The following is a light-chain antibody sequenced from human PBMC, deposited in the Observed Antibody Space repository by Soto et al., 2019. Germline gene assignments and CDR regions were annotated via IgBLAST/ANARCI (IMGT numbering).Light chain of an antibody. CDR3: MQSTHWPWT. V-gene: IGKV2-30*01. Sequence: DVVMTQSPLSLPVTLGQSASISCTSSQSLVYADGNTYLNWLQQRPGQSPRRLIYKVFNRDSGVPDRFSGSASGSEFTLKISGLEAEDVGVYYCMQSTHWPWTFGPGTKVDIK. J-gene: IGKJ1*01. CDR1: QSLVYADGNTY. CDR2: KVF.